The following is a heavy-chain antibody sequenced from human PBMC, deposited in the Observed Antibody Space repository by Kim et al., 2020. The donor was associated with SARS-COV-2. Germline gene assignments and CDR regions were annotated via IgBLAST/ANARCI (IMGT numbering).Heavy chain of an antibody. CDR3: TRVPPYSNSWWDAFDI. CDR1: GFTFSDSA. J-gene: IGHJ3*02. CDR2: IRSKANSYAT. Sequence: GGSLRLSCAASGFTFSDSAMYWVRQASGKGLEWVGRIRSKANSYATAYDVSVKGRFIISRDDSKNTAYLQMNSLKTDDTAIYYCTRVPPYSNSWWDAFDIWGQGTMVTVSS. V-gene: IGHV3-73*01. D-gene: IGHD6-13*01.